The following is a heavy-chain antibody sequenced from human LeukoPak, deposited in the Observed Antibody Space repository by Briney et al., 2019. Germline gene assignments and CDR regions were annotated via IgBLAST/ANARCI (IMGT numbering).Heavy chain of an antibody. CDR3: AREAYYYDSSGYADAHLDY. J-gene: IGHJ4*02. CDR2: IYYSGST. V-gene: IGHV4-59*01. CDR1: GGSTSSYY. D-gene: IGHD3-22*01. Sequence: PSETLSLTCTVSGGSTSSYYWSWIRQPPGKGLEWIGYIYYSGSTNYNPSLKSRVTISVDTSKNQFSLKLSSVTAADTAVYYCAREAYYYDSSGYADAHLDYWGQGTLVAVSS.